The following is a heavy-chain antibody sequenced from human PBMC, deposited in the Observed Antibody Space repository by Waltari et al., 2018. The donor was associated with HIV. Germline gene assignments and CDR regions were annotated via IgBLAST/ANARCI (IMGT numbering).Heavy chain of an antibody. V-gene: IGHV5-51*01. CDR1: GYKFNTYW. CDR2: INPRNSDT. J-gene: IGHJ1*01. Sequence: EVQLVQSRTENKKPGESLKISCKGYGYKFNTYWLGWVRPMLGKCREWMVIINPRNSDTRYSLSSQGQVTISADTSVTTAYLHWRSLKASDTAKYYCVVGPHYFDGPEGRGRLDYFQNWCQGTLVTVSS. CDR3: VVGPHYFDGPEGRGRLDYFQN. D-gene: IGHD3-9*01.